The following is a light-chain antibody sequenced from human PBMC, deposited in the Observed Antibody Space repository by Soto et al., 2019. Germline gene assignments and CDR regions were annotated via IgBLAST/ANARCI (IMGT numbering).Light chain of an antibody. CDR2: EAS. V-gene: IGKV1-33*01. Sequence: DIHMTQSPSSLSTSVVEIVTITCQASQDISNSLNWYQQKPGKAPNLLIYEASKLQTGVPSRFSGGGSGTEFTLTISSLQPDDSATYYCQQYSYYRTFGQGTKVDNK. CDR3: QQYSYYRT. J-gene: IGKJ1*01. CDR1: QDISNS.